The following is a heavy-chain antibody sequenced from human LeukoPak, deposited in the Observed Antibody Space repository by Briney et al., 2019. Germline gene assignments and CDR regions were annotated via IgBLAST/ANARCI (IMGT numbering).Heavy chain of an antibody. D-gene: IGHD2-15*01. CDR3: ARDRLGYCSGGSCHPLDY. CDR2: ISYDGSNK. J-gene: IGHJ4*02. Sequence: GRSLRLSCAASGFTFSSYGMHWVRQAPGKGLEWVAVISYDGSNKYYADSVKGRFTISRDNSKNTLYLQMNSLRAEDTAVYYCARDRLGYCSGGSCHPLDYWGQGTLVTVSS. V-gene: IGHV3-30*03. CDR1: GFTFSSYG.